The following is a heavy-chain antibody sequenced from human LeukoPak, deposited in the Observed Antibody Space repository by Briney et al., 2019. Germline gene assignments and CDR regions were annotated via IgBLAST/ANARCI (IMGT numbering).Heavy chain of an antibody. D-gene: IGHD3-22*01. CDR3: TRDASGYNSRWFDY. J-gene: IGHJ4*02. Sequence: ASVKVSCKASGYTFTAYYIHWVRQAPRQGLEWMGWFNPNSGGTNYAQEFQGRVTMTTDTSTSTAYMELRSLRSDDTAVYYCTRDASGYNSRWFDYWGQGTQVTVSS. CDR2: FNPNSGGT. V-gene: IGHV1-2*02. CDR1: GYTFTAYY.